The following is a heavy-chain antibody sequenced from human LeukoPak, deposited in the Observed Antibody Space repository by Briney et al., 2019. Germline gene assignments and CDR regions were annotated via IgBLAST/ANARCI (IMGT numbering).Heavy chain of an antibody. CDR2: IYPGDSDT. CDR3: ARQSPKIHCGGDCYSGVFDY. V-gene: IGHV5-51*01. CDR1: GYSFTSYW. J-gene: IGHJ4*02. Sequence: GESLKISCKGSGYSFTSYWIGWVRQMPGKGLEWMGIIYPGDSDTIYSPSFQGQVPISAEQSISTAYLEWSSLKASDTAMYYCARQSPKIHCGGDCYSGVFDYWGQGTLVTVSS. D-gene: IGHD2-21*02.